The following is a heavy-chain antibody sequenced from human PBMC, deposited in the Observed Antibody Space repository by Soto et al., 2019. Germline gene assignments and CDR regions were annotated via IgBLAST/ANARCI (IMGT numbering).Heavy chain of an antibody. CDR2: ITSSSGYT. V-gene: IGHV3-11*05. CDR3: ARAYSYHFDY. D-gene: IGHD5-18*01. CDR1: GFTFSDYY. J-gene: IGHJ4*02. Sequence: PGXSLRLACAASGFTFSDYYLSWIRQAPGKGLEWVSYITSSSGYTNYADSVKGRFTISRDNAKNSLYLQMNSLRAEDTAVYYCARAYSYHFDYWGQGTLVTVSS.